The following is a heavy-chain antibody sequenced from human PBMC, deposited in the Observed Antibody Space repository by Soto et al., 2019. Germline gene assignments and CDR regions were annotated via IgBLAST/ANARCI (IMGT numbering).Heavy chain of an antibody. D-gene: IGHD4-17*01. V-gene: IGHV1-18*04. Sequence: QVQLVQSGAEVKNPGASVTVSCKASGERFTTYGISWVRQAPGQGLEWMGWISTYNTKTNYTPKFQGRLLLTTDTSTTTAHMELRSLRPDDTAVYYCARWAGQVRDYGGPFDYWGQGTLVTVSS. CDR3: ARWAGQVRDYGGPFDY. J-gene: IGHJ4*02. CDR1: GERFTTYG. CDR2: ISTYNTKT.